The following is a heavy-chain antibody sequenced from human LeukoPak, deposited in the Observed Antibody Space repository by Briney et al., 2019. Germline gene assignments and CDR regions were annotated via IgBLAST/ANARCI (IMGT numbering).Heavy chain of an antibody. V-gene: IGHV4-59*08. J-gene: IGHJ6*02. CDR2: IYYSGST. CDR3: ARRTTILGYYDYGMDV. D-gene: IGHD3-3*01. Sequence: SETLSLTCTVSGGSISSYSWSWIRQPPGKGLEWIGSIYYSGSTNYNPSLKSRVIISVDTSKNQSSLKLRSVTAADTAVYYCARRTTILGYYDYGMDVWGQGTTVTVSS. CDR1: GGSISSYS.